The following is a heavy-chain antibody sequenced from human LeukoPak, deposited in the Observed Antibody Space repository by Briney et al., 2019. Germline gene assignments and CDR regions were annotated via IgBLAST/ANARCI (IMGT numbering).Heavy chain of an antibody. J-gene: IGHJ4*02. Sequence: SVKVSCKASGGTFSSYAISWVRQAPGKGLEWMGGIIPIFGTANYAQKFQGRVTITADESTSTAYMELSSLRSEDTAVYYCARGTRGGYDSMFDHWGQGTLVTVSS. D-gene: IGHD5-12*01. V-gene: IGHV1-69*01. CDR1: GGTFSSYA. CDR2: IIPIFGTA. CDR3: ARGTRGGYDSMFDH.